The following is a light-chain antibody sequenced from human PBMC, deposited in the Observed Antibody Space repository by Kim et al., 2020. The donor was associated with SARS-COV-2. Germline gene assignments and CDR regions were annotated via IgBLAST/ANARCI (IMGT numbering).Light chain of an antibody. Sequence: DIQVTQSPSSLSASVGDRVTITCRASQNINSQLNWYQQKPGKAPKPLIYAASSLQSGVPSRFSGSGSGTDFSLTISSLQPEDFATYYCQQSFIIPYTFGRGTKLEI. V-gene: IGKV1-39*01. J-gene: IGKJ2*01. CDR1: QNINSQ. CDR2: AAS. CDR3: QQSFIIPYT.